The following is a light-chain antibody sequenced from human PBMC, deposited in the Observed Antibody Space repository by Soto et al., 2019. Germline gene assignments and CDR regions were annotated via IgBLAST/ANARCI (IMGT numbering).Light chain of an antibody. CDR3: QQYYSYPFT. CDR1: KGISSY. Sequence: AIRMTQSPSSLSASTGDRVTITCRASKGISSYLAWYQQKPGKAPKLLIYAASTLQSGVPSRFSGSGSGTDFTLTISCLQSDDFATYYCQQYYSYPFTFGPGTKVDIK. V-gene: IGKV1-8*01. J-gene: IGKJ3*01. CDR2: AAS.